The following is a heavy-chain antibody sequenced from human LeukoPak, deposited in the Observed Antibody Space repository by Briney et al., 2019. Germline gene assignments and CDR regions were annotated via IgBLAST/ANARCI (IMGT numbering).Heavy chain of an antibody. CDR2: IYSGGST. CDR1: GFTVSSNY. V-gene: IGHV3-66*01. CDR3: ARAKAGAGFDY. Sequence: GGSLRLSCAASGFTVSSNYMSWVRQAPGKGQEWVSVIYSGGSTYYADSVKGRFTISRDNSKNTLYLQMNSLRAEDTAVYYCARAKAGAGFDYWGQGTLVTVSS. D-gene: IGHD1-26*01. J-gene: IGHJ4*02.